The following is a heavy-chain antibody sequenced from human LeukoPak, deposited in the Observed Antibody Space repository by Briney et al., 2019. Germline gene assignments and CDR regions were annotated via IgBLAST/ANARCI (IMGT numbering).Heavy chain of an antibody. V-gene: IGHV5-51*01. CDR3: ARAAREYCSGGSCYLSAFDI. CDR2: IYPGDSDT. J-gene: IGHJ3*02. Sequence: GESLKISCKGSGYSFTSYWIGWVRQMPGKGLEWMGIIYPGDSDTRYSPSFQGQVTISADKSISTAYLQWSSLKASDTAMYYCARAAREYCSGGSCYLSAFDIWGQGTMVTVSS. CDR1: GYSFTSYW. D-gene: IGHD2-15*01.